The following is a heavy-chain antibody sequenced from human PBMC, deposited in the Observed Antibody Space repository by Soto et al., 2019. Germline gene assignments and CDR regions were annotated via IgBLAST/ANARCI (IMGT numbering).Heavy chain of an antibody. J-gene: IGHJ5*02. CDR2: ITPVFGTA. V-gene: IGHV1-69*01. CDR3: ARSLEGTTVTDWFDP. CDR1: ADTFNSYS. D-gene: IGHD4-17*01. Sequence: QVQLVQSGAEVKKPGSSVKVSCKASADTFNSYSLSWLRQAPGQRLEWMGGITPVFGTADYAQSFEDRPTITADDSTSTVYMELSSLRSDDTAVYYCARSLEGTTVTDWFDPWCQGALVTVSS.